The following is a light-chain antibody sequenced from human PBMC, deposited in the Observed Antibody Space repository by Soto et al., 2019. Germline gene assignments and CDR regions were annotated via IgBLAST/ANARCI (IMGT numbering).Light chain of an antibody. CDR3: QQSSRTPLT. CDR2: AAS. V-gene: IGKV1-39*01. CDR1: YDISSS. J-gene: IGKJ4*01. Sequence: DIQLTQSPSFLSASVEDRVTISCRASYDISSSLAWYQQEPGKPPKLLIYAASSLKSGVPSRFSGSGSGTDFTLTISSLQPEDFATYHCQQSSRTPLTFGGGTKVAIK.